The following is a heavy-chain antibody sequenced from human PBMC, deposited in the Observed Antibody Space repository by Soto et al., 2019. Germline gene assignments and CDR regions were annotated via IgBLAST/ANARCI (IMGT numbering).Heavy chain of an antibody. CDR1: GGSFSGYY. D-gene: IGHD3-3*01. J-gene: IGHJ3*02. V-gene: IGHV4-34*01. Sequence: SETLSLTCAFYGGSFSGYYWSWIRQPPGKGLEWIGEINHSGSTNYNPSLKSRITISVDTSKNQFSLKLSSVTAADTAVYYCARVDRSIFGVVIKAFDIWGQGTMVTVSS. CDR3: ARVDRSIFGVVIKAFDI. CDR2: INHSGST.